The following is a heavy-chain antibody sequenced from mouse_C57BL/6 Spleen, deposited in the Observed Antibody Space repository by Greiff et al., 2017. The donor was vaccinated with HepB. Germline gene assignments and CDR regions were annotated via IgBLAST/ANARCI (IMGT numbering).Heavy chain of an antibody. Sequence: QVQLKQSGAELVKPGASVKLSCKASGYTFTEYTIHWVKQRSGQGLEWIGWFYPGSGSIKYNEKFKDKATLTADKSSSTVYMELSRLTSEDSAVYFCARHEGGFSLLEGYFDVWGTGTTVTVSS. CDR1: GYTFTEYT. J-gene: IGHJ1*03. CDR3: ARHEGGFSLLEGYFDV. CDR2: FYPGSGSI. D-gene: IGHD1-2*01. V-gene: IGHV1-62-2*01.